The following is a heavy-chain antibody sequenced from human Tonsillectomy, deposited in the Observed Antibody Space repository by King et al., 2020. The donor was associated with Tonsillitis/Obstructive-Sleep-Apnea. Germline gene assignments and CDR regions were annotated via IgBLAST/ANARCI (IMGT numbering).Heavy chain of an antibody. V-gene: IGHV3-15*01. Sequence: QLVQSGGGLVKPGGSLRLSCAASGFTFSNAWMSWVRQAPGKGPEWVGRIKSKSKGETTDYTAPVRGRFTISRDDSKNTLFLKMNSLKTEDTAVYYCATDWGSGTYYVRAFDVWGLGTMVTVSS. CDR2: IKSKSKGETT. D-gene: IGHD1-26*01. CDR1: GFTFSNAW. J-gene: IGHJ3*01. CDR3: ATDWGSGTYYVRAFDV.